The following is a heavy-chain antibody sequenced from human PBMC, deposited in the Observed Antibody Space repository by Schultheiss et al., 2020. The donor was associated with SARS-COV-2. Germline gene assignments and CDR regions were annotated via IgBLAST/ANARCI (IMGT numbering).Heavy chain of an antibody. J-gene: IGHJ3*01. CDR3: ARLPYYYDSSGYYLAAAFGL. V-gene: IGHV4-59*01. Sequence: SETLSLTCTVPGGSISSYYWSWIRQPPGKGLEWIGYIYYSGSTNYNPSLKSRVTISVDTSKNQFSLKLSSVTAADTAVYYCARLPYYYDSSGYYLAAAFGLWGQGTMGTGSS. CDR2: IYYSGST. D-gene: IGHD3-22*01. CDR1: GGSISSYY.